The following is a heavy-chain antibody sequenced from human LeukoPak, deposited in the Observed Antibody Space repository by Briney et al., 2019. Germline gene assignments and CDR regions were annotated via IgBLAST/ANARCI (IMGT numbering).Heavy chain of an antibody. CDR2: ISTSGGST. Sequence: GGSLRLSCAASGFTFSSYAMSWVRQAPGKGLEWVSSISTSGGSTYYADSVKGRFTISRDNSKNTLYLQMNSLRAEDTAIYYCAKGAGANWFDPWGQGTLVTVSS. CDR3: AKGAGANWFDP. V-gene: IGHV3-23*01. CDR1: GFTFSSYA. J-gene: IGHJ5*02.